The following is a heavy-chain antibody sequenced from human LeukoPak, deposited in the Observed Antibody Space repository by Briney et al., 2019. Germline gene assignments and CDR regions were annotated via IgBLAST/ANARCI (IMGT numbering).Heavy chain of an antibody. J-gene: IGHJ6*03. CDR2: INPNSGGT. CDR3: AREQQRTLRDLVDYMDV. V-gene: IGHV1-2*02. Sequence: GASVKVSCKASGYTFTGYYIHWVRQAPGQGLEWMGWINPNSGGTNYAQNFQGRVTMTRDTSISTAYMELSRLRSDDTAVYYCAREQQRTLRDLVDYMDVWGKGTTVTISS. D-gene: IGHD6-13*01. CDR1: GYTFTGYY.